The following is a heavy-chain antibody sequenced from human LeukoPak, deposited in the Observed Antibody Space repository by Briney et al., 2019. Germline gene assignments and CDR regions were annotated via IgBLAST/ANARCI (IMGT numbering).Heavy chain of an antibody. V-gene: IGHV1-2*02. CDR1: GYTFTCYY. CDR3: ARDFSYWSGTDY. Sequence: ASVKVSCKASGYTFTCYYMHWVRQAPGQGLEWMGWINPNSGGTNYAQKFQGRVTMTRDTSISTAYMELSRLRSDDTAVYYCARDFSYWSGTDYWGQGTLVTVSS. J-gene: IGHJ4*02. CDR2: INPNSGGT. D-gene: IGHD1-1*01.